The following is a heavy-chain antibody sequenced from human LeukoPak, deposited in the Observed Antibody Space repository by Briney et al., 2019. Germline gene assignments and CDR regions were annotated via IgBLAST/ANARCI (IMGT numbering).Heavy chain of an antibody. J-gene: IGHJ5*02. D-gene: IGHD1-20*01. CDR1: GYTFTSYA. CDR3: ARRGLYNWNRDWFDP. V-gene: IGHV7-4-1*02. Sequence: ASVKVSCKASGYTFTSYAMNWVRQAPGQGLEWMGWINTNTGNPTYAQGFTGRFVFSLGTSVSTAYLQITSLKAEDTAVYYCARRGLYNWNRDWFDPWGQGTLVTVSS. CDR2: INTNTGNP.